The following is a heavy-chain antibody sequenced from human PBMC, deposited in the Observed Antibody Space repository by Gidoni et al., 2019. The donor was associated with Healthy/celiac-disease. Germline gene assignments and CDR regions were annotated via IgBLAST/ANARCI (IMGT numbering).Heavy chain of an antibody. D-gene: IGHD6-6*01. CDR1: GGSISSSSYY. J-gene: IGHJ4*02. CDR3: ARRTAARPPAFDY. V-gene: IGHV4-39*01. Sequence: QLQLQESGPGLVKPSETLSLTCTVSGGSISSSSYYWGWIRQPPGKGLEWIGRIYYSGSTYYNPSLKSRVTISVDTSKNQFSLKLSSVTAADTAVYYCARRTAARPPAFDYWGQGTLVTVSS. CDR2: IYYSGST.